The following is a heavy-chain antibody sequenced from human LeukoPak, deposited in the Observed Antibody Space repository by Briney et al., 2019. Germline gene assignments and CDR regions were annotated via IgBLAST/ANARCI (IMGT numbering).Heavy chain of an antibody. CDR2: IYYSGST. Sequence: KPSETLSLTCTVSGGSISSSSYYWGWIRQPPGKGLEWIGSIYYSGSTYYNPSLKSRVTISVDTSKNQFSLKLSSVTAADTAVYYCARTSDYFDYWGQGTLVTVSS. CDR3: ARTSDYFDY. J-gene: IGHJ4*02. V-gene: IGHV4-39*07. CDR1: GGSISSSSYY.